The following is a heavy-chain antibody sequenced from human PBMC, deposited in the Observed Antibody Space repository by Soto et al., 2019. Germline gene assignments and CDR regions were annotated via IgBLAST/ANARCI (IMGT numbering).Heavy chain of an antibody. J-gene: IGHJ6*02. CDR1: GYTFTSYY. V-gene: IGHV1-46*01. Sequence: QVQLVQSGAEVKKPGASVKVSCKASGYTFTSYYMHWVRQAPGQGLEWMGIINPSGGSTSYAQKFQRRVTMTRDTSTSTVYMELSSLRSEDTAVYYCARESTYYDSSGYYYSYYYGMDVWGQGTTVTVSS. CDR3: ARESTYYDSSGYYYSYYYGMDV. CDR2: INPSGGST. D-gene: IGHD3-22*01.